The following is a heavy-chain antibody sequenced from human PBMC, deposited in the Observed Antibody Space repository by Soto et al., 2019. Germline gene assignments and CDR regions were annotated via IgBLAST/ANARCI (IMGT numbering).Heavy chain of an antibody. Sequence: EVQLVESGGGLVQPGGSLRLSCAASGFTFSTYSMTWVRQAPGKGREGVSYISTTGSTIYYADSVKGRFTISRDNAKNSLYLQMTSLRAEDTAVYYCARYKGYCSGGSCYYYYYMDVWGKGTTVTVSS. D-gene: IGHD2-15*01. CDR3: ARYKGYCSGGSCYYYYYMDV. J-gene: IGHJ6*03. CDR2: ISTTGSTI. CDR1: GFTFSTYS. V-gene: IGHV3-48*01.